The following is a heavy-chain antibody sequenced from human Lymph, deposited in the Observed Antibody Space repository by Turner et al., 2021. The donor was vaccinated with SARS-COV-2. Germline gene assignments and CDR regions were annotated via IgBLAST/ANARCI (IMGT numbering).Heavy chain of an antibody. CDR2: ISTYNGNT. J-gene: IGHJ6*02. D-gene: IGHD6-19*01. Sequence: QVQLVQSGAEVKKPGASVKVSCKASGYTFTSYGISWVRQAPGQGLEWMGWISTYNGNTNYAQKLQGRVNMTTDTSTSTAYMELRSLRSDDTAVYYCAVAGMNYDLLWKTYYYYGMDVWGQGTTVTVSS. CDR3: AVAGMNYDLLWKTYYYYGMDV. CDR1: GYTFTSYG. V-gene: IGHV1-18*01.